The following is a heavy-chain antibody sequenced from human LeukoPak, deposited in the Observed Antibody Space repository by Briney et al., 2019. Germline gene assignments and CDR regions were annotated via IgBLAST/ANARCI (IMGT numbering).Heavy chain of an antibody. Sequence: GGSLRLSCAASGYTFSSYSMSWVRQAPGKGLKWVSSISSSGGNTYYPDSVKGRFTISRDNSKNTMYLQMNSLRAEDTAVYYCAKDRPTWPIDYWGQGTLVTVSS. CDR3: AKDRPTWPIDY. J-gene: IGHJ4*02. V-gene: IGHV3-23*01. CDR1: GYTFSSYS. D-gene: IGHD5-12*01. CDR2: ISSSGGNT.